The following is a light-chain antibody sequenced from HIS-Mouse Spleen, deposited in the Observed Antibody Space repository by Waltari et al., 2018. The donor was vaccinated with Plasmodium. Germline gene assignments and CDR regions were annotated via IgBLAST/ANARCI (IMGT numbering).Light chain of an antibody. J-gene: IGLJ2*01. CDR1: SSDVGGYNY. CDR2: EVS. Sequence: ALSQPPSASGSPGQSVTISCTGTSSDVGGYNYVSWYQQHPGKAPKLMIYEVSKRPSGVPDRFSGSKSGNTASLTVSGLQAEDEADYYCSSYAGSNNLVFGGGTKLTVL. CDR3: SSYAGSNNLV. V-gene: IGLV2-8*01.